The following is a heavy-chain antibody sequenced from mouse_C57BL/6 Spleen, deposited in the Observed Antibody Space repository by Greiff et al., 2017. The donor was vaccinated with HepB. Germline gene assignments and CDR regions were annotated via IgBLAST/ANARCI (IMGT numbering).Heavy chain of an antibody. CDR3: AIAYYSNPYAMDY. Sequence: QVQLQQSGAELAKPGASVKLSCKASGYTFTSYWMHWVKQRPGQGLEWIGYINPSSGYTKYNQKFKDKATLTADKSSSTAYMQLSSLTYEDSAVYYCAIAYYSNPYAMDYWGQGTSVTVSS. D-gene: IGHD2-5*01. V-gene: IGHV1-7*01. CDR1: GYTFTSYW. CDR2: INPSSGYT. J-gene: IGHJ4*01.